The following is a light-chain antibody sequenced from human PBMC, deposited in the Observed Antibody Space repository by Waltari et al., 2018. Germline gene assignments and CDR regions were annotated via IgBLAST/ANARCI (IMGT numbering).Light chain of an antibody. CDR1: GSDVGASNY. J-gene: IGLJ2*01. CDR2: DVS. V-gene: IGLV2-11*01. CDR3: SSYAGRNNLV. Sequence: QSALTQPRSVSGSPGQSVAIPCTGTGSDVGASNYVSWYQQYPGKAPKLMIYDVSKRPSGVPDRLSGSKSGNTASLTISGLQAEDDADYYCSSYAGRNNLVFGGGTKLTVL.